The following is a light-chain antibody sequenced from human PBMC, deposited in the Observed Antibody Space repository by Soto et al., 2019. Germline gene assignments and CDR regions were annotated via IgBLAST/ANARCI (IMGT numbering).Light chain of an antibody. V-gene: IGKV1-39*01. CDR3: QHSYSSLT. CDR2: AAS. Sequence: DIQWTQYPSSLSASVGDRVTITCRASQSVRTYLNWYVQKPGKAPKLLIYAASSLQSGVPSTFSGSGSGTDFTLTISSMKPEDFATYYCQHSYSSLTFGGGTKVDI. J-gene: IGKJ4*01. CDR1: QSVRTY.